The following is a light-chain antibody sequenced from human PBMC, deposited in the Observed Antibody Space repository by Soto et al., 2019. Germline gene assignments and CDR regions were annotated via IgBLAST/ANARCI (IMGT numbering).Light chain of an antibody. CDR1: SSDVGSYNR. CDR3: SSYTSSSTYV. J-gene: IGLJ1*01. Sequence: QSVLTQPPSVSGSPGQSVAISCTGTSSDVGSYNRVSWYQQPPGKAPKLVIYDVGNRPSGVSDRFSGSKSGNTASLTISGLQAEDEAEYYCSSYTSSSTYVFGAGTKVTVL. V-gene: IGLV2-18*02. CDR2: DVG.